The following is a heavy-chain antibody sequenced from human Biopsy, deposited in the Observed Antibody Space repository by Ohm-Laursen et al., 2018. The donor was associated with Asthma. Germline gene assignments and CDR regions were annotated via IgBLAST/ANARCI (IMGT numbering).Heavy chain of an antibody. J-gene: IGHJ3*01. CDR1: GYTFIHYA. V-gene: IGHV1-3*01. CDR2: INAGNGNT. Sequence: SVKVSCKASGYTFIHYAIHWVRQAPGQRLEWMGWINAGNGNTKYSQKFQGRVSITRDTSARTAYMDLSSLRSEDTAVYYCARTYFDFLTGQVKDVFGVWGQGTMVTVSS. D-gene: IGHD3-9*01. CDR3: ARTYFDFLTGQVKDVFGV.